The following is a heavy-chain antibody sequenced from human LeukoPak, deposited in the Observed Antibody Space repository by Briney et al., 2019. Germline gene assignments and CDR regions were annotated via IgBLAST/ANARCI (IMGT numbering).Heavy chain of an antibody. CDR2: IYYSGST. CDR3: ASRSSGYSYGIDY. V-gene: IGHV4-59*01. J-gene: IGHJ4*02. D-gene: IGHD5-18*01. CDR1: GGSISSYY. Sequence: PSETLSLTCTVSGGSISSYYRSWIRQPPGKGLEWIGYIYYSGSTNYNPSLKSRVTISVDTSKNQFSLKLSSVTAADTAVYYCASRSSGYSYGIDYWGQGTLVTVSS.